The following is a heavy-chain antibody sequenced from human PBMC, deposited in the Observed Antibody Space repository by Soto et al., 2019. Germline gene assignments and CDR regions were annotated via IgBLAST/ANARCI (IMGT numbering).Heavy chain of an antibody. J-gene: IGHJ4*02. Sequence: ASVKVSFKASGNIFTSYGISWVRQAPGQGLEWMGWISAYNGNTNYAQKLQGRVTMTTDTSTSTAYMELRSLRSDDAAVYYCARDTRDYFDYWGQGTLVTLSS. CDR2: ISAYNGNT. CDR1: GNIFTSYG. V-gene: IGHV1-18*01. CDR3: ARDTRDYFDY.